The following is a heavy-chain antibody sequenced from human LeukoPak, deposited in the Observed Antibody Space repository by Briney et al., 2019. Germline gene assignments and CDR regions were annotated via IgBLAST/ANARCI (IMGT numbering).Heavy chain of an antibody. Sequence: SETLSLTCTVSGGSISSDYCSWIRQPPGKGLEWIGYIYYTGSTNYNPSLKSRVTISVDTSKNQFSLKLSSLTAADTAVYYCARQDIATRPFDYWGQGTLVTVSS. CDR3: ARQDIATRPFDY. V-gene: IGHV4-59*01. CDR2: IYYTGST. CDR1: GGSISSDY. D-gene: IGHD6-6*01. J-gene: IGHJ4*02.